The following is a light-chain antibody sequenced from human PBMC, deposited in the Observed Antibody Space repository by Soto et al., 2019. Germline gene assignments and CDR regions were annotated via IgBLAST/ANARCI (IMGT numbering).Light chain of an antibody. V-gene: IGKV3-20*01. CDR2: GAS. J-gene: IGKJ1*01. CDR1: QSVSSSF. Sequence: EIVLTQSPGTLSLSPGERATLSCRASQSVSSSFLAWYQQQPRQAPRLLIYGASRRATGIPDRFSGSGSGTDFTLTISRLEPEDFAVYYCQQFGTSPWTFGQGTKVEIK. CDR3: QQFGTSPWT.